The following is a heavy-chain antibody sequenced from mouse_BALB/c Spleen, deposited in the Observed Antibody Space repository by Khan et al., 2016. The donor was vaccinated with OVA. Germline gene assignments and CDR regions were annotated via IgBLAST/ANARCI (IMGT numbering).Heavy chain of an antibody. Sequence: QVRLQQSGAELMTPGASVKISCKATGYTFSDYWIEWVKQRPGHGLAWIGEIFPGSGSTKYNEKFKGKATLTADTTSNTAYMQLSSLTSEDSGVYYCTRAGYGYFALDYWGQGTSVTVSS. J-gene: IGHJ4*01. D-gene: IGHD2-10*02. CDR2: IFPGSGST. CDR3: TRAGYGYFALDY. CDR1: GYTFSDYW. V-gene: IGHV1-9*01.